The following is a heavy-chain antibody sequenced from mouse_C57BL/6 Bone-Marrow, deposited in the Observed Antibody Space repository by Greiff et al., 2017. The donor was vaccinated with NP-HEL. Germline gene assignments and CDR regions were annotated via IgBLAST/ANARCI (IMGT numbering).Heavy chain of an antibody. CDR1: GYTFTDYY. J-gene: IGHJ3*01. CDR2: INPYNGGT. V-gene: IGHV1-19*01. CDR3: ARSSYYGSSYECPWFAY. Sequence: VQLQQSGPVLVKPGASVKMSCKASGYTFTDYYMNWVKQSHGKSLEWIGVINPYNGGTSYNQKFKGKATLTVDKSSSTAYMELNSLTSEDSAVYYCARSSYYGSSYECPWFAYWGQGTLVTVSA. D-gene: IGHD1-1*01.